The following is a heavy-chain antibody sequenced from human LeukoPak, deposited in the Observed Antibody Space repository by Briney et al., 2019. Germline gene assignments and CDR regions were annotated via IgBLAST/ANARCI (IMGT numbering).Heavy chain of an antibody. CDR3: ARDTYYYDSSGYDY. J-gene: IGHJ4*02. Sequence: ASVKVSCKASGYTFTSYDINWVRQATGQGLEWMGWINPNSGGTNYAQKFQGWVTMTRDTSISTAYMELSRLRSDDTAVYYCARDTYYYDSSGYDYWGQGTLVTVSS. CDR2: INPNSGGT. D-gene: IGHD3-22*01. CDR1: GYTFTSYD. V-gene: IGHV1-2*04.